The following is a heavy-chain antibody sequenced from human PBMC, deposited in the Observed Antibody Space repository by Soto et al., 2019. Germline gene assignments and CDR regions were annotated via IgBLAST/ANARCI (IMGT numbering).Heavy chain of an antibody. V-gene: IGHV4-34*01. Sequence: SETLSLTCTVSGGSISSYYWSWIRQPPGKGLEWIGEINHSGSTNYNPSLKSRVTISVDTSKNQFSLKLSSVTAADTAVYYCDSVRPQYFYYGIDVWGQGTLVTVSS. J-gene: IGHJ6*02. CDR1: GGSISSYY. CDR2: INHSGST. CDR3: DSVRPQYFYYGIDV. D-gene: IGHD3-10*02.